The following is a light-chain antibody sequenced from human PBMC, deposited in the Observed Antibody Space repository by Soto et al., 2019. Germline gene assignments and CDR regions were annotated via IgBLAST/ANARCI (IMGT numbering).Light chain of an antibody. CDR2: EAS. V-gene: IGLV2-18*01. CDR1: STDFVSYNR. CDR3: SLYTSENTYV. Sequence: QSALTQPPSVSGSPGQSVTISCTGTSTDFVSYNRVSWYQQPPGTAPKLIIYEASNRPSGVPDRFSGSKSGNTASLTISGLQAADEADYYCSLYTSENTYVFGTGIKVTVL. J-gene: IGLJ1*01.